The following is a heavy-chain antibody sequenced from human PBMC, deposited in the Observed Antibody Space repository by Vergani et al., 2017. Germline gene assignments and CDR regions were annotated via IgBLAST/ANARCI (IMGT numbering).Heavy chain of an antibody. D-gene: IGHD4-17*01. CDR1: GYTFTSYD. J-gene: IGHJ4*02. CDR2: MNPNSGNT. CDR3: ARDLYDYGDYVFDY. Sequence: QVQLVQSGAEVKKPGASVKVSCKASGYTFTSYDINWVRQATGQGLEWMGWMNPNSGNTGYAQKFQGRVTMTRNTSISTAYMELSGLRSEDTAVYYCARDLYDYGDYVFDYWGQGTLVTVSS. V-gene: IGHV1-8*01.